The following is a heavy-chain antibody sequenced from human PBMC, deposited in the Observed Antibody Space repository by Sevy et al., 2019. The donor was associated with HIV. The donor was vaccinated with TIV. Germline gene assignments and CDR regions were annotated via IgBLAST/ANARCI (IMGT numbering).Heavy chain of an antibody. Sequence: SETLSLTCAVHDGSFSGYYWNWIRQFPGKGLEWIGEINESGITYYNPSLKSRVTISVDTSKKQFSLKLNSVTAADTALYFCARSPPVVVVPGAPSWFDPWGQGTLVTVSS. J-gene: IGHJ5*02. CDR2: INESGIT. CDR1: DGSFSGYY. CDR3: ARSPPVVVVPGAPSWFDP. V-gene: IGHV4-34*01. D-gene: IGHD2-2*01.